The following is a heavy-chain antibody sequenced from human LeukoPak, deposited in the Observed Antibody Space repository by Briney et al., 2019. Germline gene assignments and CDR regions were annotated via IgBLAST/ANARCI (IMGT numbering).Heavy chain of an antibody. CDR3: ARHGRRSRKDSRFILDY. CDR1: GGTISNYY. CDR2: IHYSGGT. J-gene: IGHJ4*02. Sequence: SETLSLTCSVPGGTISNYYWSWIRQPPGKGLEWIAYIHYSGGTNYNPSLKSRVTISVDASKNQFSLNLSSVTAADTAVYYCARHGRRSRKDSRFILDYWGQGALVAVSS. V-gene: IGHV4-59*08. D-gene: IGHD2-2*01.